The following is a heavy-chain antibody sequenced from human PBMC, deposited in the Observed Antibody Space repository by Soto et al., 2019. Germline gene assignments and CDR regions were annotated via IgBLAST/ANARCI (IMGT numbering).Heavy chain of an antibody. CDR3: ARELGGNYYYYGMDG. D-gene: IGHD1-26*01. CDR2: IIPIFGTA. J-gene: IGHJ6*02. V-gene: IGHV1-69*12. CDR1: GGTFSSYA. Sequence: QVQLVQSGAEVKKPGSSVKVSCKASGGTFSSYAISWVRQAPGQGNEGMGGIIPIFGTANYAQKFQGRVTITADESTSTAYMELSSLRSEDPAVYYCARELGGNYYYYGMDGWGQGTTATVSS.